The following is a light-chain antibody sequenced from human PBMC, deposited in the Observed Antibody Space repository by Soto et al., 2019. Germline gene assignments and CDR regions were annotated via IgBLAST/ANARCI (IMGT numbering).Light chain of an antibody. CDR1: SSDVGGYNY. CDR2: DVS. CDR3: TSYTSQSTVV. J-gene: IGLJ3*02. Sequence: QSALTQPASVSGSPGQSITISCTGTSSDVGGYNYVSWYQQHPGKAPKLIIYDVSVRPSGISTRFSGSKSGNTASLTISGLQADDEADYRCTSYTSQSTVVFGGGTKLTVL. V-gene: IGLV2-14*01.